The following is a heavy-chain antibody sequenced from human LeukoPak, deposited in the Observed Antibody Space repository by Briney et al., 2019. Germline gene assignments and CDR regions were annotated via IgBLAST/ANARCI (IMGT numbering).Heavy chain of an antibody. Sequence: GESLKISCEGSGYTFSNYWIGWVRQMPGKGLEWMGIIYPGDSDSRYSPSFQGQVTISADKSINIAYLQWSSPQASDTAIYYCARIPCISTACPRRGSLDYWGQGTLVTVSS. CDR1: GYTFSNYW. V-gene: IGHV5-51*01. D-gene: IGHD1-14*01. CDR2: IYPGDSDS. CDR3: ARIPCISTACPRRGSLDY. J-gene: IGHJ4*02.